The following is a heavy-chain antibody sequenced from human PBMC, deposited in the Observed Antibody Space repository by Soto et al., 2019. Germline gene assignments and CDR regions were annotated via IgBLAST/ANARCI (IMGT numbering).Heavy chain of an antibody. D-gene: IGHD3-3*01. CDR2: ISSSSSYI. J-gene: IGHJ4*02. CDR1: GFTFSSYS. Sequence: EVQLVESGGGLVKPGGSLRLSCAASGFTFSSYSMNWVRQAPGKGLEWVSSISSSSSYIYYADSVKGRFTISRDNAKNSLYLKMNSLRAEDTAVYYCARDLTNYDFWSGYYTKQAFDYWGQGTLVTVSS. V-gene: IGHV3-21*01. CDR3: ARDLTNYDFWSGYYTKQAFDY.